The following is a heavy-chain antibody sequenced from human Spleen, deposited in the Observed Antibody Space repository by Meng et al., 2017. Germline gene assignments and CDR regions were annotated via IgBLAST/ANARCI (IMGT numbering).Heavy chain of an antibody. V-gene: IGHV4-4*01. CDR1: GGATSSIDL. D-gene: IGHD5-24*01. Sequence: HVLQAGVGPGLVQAGVTLLVHCFFHGGATSSIDLWSWVLQPPGKGLEWIGESNQSVSTNYSPSLKSRVTISVDPSKNQFSLKLTSVTAADTAIYFCARGRDAYNYYWYFDVWGRGTLVTVSS. J-gene: IGHJ2*01. CDR2: SNQSVST. CDR3: ARGRDAYNYYWYFDV.